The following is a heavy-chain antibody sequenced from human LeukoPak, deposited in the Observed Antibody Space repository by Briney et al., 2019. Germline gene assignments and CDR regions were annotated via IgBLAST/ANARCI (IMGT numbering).Heavy chain of an antibody. D-gene: IGHD6-13*01. J-gene: IGHJ5*02. V-gene: IGHV4-38-2*02. Sequence: SETLSLTCTVSGYSISSGYYWGWIRQPPGKGLEWIGSIYHSGSTYYNPSLKSRVTISVDTSKNQFSLKLSSVTAADTAVYYCARDGGSYSSSRWFDPWGQGTLVTASS. CDR1: GYSISSGYY. CDR2: IYHSGST. CDR3: ARDGGSYSSSRWFDP.